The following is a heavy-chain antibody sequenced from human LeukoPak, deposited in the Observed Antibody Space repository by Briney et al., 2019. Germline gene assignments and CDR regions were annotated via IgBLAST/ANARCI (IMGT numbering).Heavy chain of an antibody. Sequence: ASVKVSCKASGFTFTSSAMQWVRQARGQRLEWIGWIVVGRGNTNYAQKFQERVTITRDMSTSTAYMELSSLRSEDTAVYYCAAAPYYYDSKVGYWGQGTLVTVSS. CDR2: IVVGRGNT. CDR1: GFTFTSSA. D-gene: IGHD3-22*01. J-gene: IGHJ4*02. CDR3: AAAPYYYDSKVGY. V-gene: IGHV1-58*02.